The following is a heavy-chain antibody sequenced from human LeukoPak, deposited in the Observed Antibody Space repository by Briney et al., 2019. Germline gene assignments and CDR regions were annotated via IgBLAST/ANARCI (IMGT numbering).Heavy chain of an antibody. CDR3: ARGGGRYYEDY. CDR2: IYYSGST. Sequence: PSETLSLTCTVSGGSISSSSYYWGWIRQPPGKGLEWIGSIYYSGSTNSNPSLKSRVTISVDTSKNQFSLGLSSVTAADTAVYYCARGGGRYYEDYWGQGTLVTVSS. CDR1: GGSISSSSYY. J-gene: IGHJ4*02. D-gene: IGHD1-26*01. V-gene: IGHV4-39*07.